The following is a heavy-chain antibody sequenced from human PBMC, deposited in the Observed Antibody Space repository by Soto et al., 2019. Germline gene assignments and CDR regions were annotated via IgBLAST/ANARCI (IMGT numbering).Heavy chain of an antibody. J-gene: IGHJ6*02. CDR3: ARAGCDGGSCYTLVGLRYGMDV. D-gene: IGHD2-15*01. Sequence: QVPLVESGGGVVQPGRSLRLSCAASGFTFSSYVMHWVRQAPGKGLEWVAIISYDGNNKYYADSVKGRFTISRDNSKNTLYLQMNSLRAEDTAVYYCARAGCDGGSCYTLVGLRYGMDVWGQGTTVTVPS. CDR1: GFTFSSYV. CDR2: ISYDGNNK. V-gene: IGHV3-30-3*01.